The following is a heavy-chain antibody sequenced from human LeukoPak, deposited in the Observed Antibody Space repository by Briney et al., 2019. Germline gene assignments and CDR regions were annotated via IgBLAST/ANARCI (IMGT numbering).Heavy chain of an antibody. Sequence: SETLSLTCAVYGGSFSGYYWSWIRQPPGKGLEWIGEINHSGSTNYNPSLKSRVTISIDTSKNQFSLKLSSVTAADTAVYYCARERREQLLPPYTRSVTYFDYWGQGTLVTVSS. D-gene: IGHD2-2*01. CDR1: GGSFSGYY. J-gene: IGHJ4*02. CDR2: INHSGST. V-gene: IGHV4-34*01. CDR3: ARERREQLLPPYTRSVTYFDY.